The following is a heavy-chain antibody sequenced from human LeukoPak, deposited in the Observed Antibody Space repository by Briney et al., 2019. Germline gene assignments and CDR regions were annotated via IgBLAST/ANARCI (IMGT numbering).Heavy chain of an antibody. CDR3: ARGGGISIGFDY. J-gene: IGHJ4*02. CDR2: IKQDGSEK. CDR1: GFTFSSSW. Sequence: GGSLRLSCGASGFTFSSSWMTWVRQAPEKGLEWVANIKQDGSEKYYVDSVKGRFTISRDNAKNSLYLQMNSLRAEDTAVYYCARGGGISIGFDYWGQGTLVTVSS. V-gene: IGHV3-7*03. D-gene: IGHD3-10*01.